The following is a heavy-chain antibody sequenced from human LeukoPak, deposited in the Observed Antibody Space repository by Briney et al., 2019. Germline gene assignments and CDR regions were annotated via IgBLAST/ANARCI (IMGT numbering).Heavy chain of an antibody. CDR2: IYHSGST. CDR3: ARDQSGYYLYYFDY. D-gene: IGHD3-22*01. J-gene: IGHJ4*02. CDR1: GYSISSGYY. V-gene: IGHV4-38-2*02. Sequence: SETLSLTCTVSGYSISSGYYWGWIRQPPGKGLEWIGSIYHSGSTYYNPSLKSRVTISVDTSKNQFSLKLSSVTAADTAVYYCARDQSGYYLYYFDYWGQGTLVTVSS.